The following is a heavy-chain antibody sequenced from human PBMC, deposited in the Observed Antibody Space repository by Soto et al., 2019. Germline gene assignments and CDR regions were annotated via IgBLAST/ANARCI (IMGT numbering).Heavy chain of an antibody. CDR1: GGSVSSSSYY. J-gene: IGHJ5*02. Sequence: QVQLQESGPGLVKPSETLSLTCTVSGGSVSSSSYYWTWIRPSPGKGLEWIGYIYFRVTTEYNPALKSRVTISFATSKNQFSIKLNSAIVADTAVYFCAREGKRASMIRGFDPWGQGTLVTVSS. V-gene: IGHV4-61*01. CDR3: AREGKRASMIRGFDP. D-gene: IGHD3-10*01. CDR2: IYFRVTT.